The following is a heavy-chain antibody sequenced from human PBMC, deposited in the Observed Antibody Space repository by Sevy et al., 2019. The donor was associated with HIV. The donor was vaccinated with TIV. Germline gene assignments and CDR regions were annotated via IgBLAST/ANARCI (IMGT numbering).Heavy chain of an antibody. D-gene: IGHD1-26*01. CDR2: IPYDGSNK. J-gene: IGHJ6*02. Sequence: GGSLRLSCAASGFTFSSYGMHWVRQAPGKGLEWVAVIPYDGSNKYYADSVKGRFTISRDNSKNTLYLQMNSLRAEDTAVYYCAIHAGLGSPKNHNRDYYYGMDVWGQGTTVTVSS. V-gene: IGHV3-30*03. CDR3: AIHAGLGSPKNHNRDYYYGMDV. CDR1: GFTFSSYG.